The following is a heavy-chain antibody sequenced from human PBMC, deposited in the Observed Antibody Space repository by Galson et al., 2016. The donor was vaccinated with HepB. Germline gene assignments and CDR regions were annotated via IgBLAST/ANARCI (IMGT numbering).Heavy chain of an antibody. D-gene: IGHD3-16*01. Sequence: DSVKGRFTISRDNARNSLYLQMDSLRAEDTAVYYCARSVGDLELDCWGQGTVVTVS. V-gene: IGHV3-7*04. J-gene: IGHJ4*02. CDR3: ARSVGDLELDC.